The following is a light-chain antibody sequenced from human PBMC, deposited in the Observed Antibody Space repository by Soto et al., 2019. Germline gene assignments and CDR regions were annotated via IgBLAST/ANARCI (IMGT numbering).Light chain of an antibody. J-gene: IGKJ3*01. CDR3: QHYGSTSFT. Sequence: EIVLTQSPGTLSLSPGERATLSCRASQSVSSNYLAWYQQKPGQAPRPLIHGASNRATGIPDRFSGSGSGTDFTLTISRLEPEDFAVYYCQHYGSTSFTFGPGTKVDI. CDR1: QSVSSNY. CDR2: GAS. V-gene: IGKV3-20*01.